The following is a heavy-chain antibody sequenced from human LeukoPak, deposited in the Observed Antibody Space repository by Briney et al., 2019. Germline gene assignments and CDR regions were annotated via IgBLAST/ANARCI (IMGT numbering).Heavy chain of an antibody. V-gene: IGHV3-23*01. J-gene: IGHJ6*02. CDR1: GFTFSRSV. Sequence: GGSLRLSCAASGFTFSRSVMSWVRQAPGKGLEWGSTITGRGDSTYYADSVEGRFTISRGNSRNTLYLQMSSLRAEDTAVYYCAKEGWDVRGQGTTVTVSS. CDR3: AKEGWDV. CDR2: ITGRGDST.